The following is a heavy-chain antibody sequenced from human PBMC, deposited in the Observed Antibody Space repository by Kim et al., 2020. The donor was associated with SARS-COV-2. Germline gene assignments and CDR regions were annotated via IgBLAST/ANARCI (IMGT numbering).Heavy chain of an antibody. J-gene: IGHJ3*02. CDR3: AREGSSWITDAFDI. D-gene: IGHD6-13*01. V-gene: IGHV4-59*01. Sequence: NPTPKRRVTISVDTSKNQFSLKLSSVTAADTAVYYCAREGSSWITDAFDIWGQGTMVTVSS.